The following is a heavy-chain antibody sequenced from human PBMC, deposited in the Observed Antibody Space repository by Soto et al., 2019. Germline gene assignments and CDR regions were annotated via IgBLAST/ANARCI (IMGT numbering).Heavy chain of an antibody. D-gene: IGHD6-19*01. V-gene: IGHV4-39*01. Sequence: SETLSLTCTVSGGSISSSSYYWGWIRQPPGKGLEWIGSIYYSGSTYYNPSLKSRVTISVDTSKNQFSLKLSSVTAADTAVYYCARAYSSGWETYYYYYGMDVWGQGTTVTVSS. CDR3: ARAYSSGWETYYYYYGMDV. CDR1: GGSISSSSYY. J-gene: IGHJ6*02. CDR2: IYYSGST.